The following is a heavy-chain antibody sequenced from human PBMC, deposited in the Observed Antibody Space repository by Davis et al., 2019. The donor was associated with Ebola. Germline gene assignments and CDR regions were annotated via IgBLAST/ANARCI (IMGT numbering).Heavy chain of an antibody. D-gene: IGHD1-20*01. CDR2: ISYDGSNK. V-gene: IGHV3-30*18. CDR1: GFTFSIYG. J-gene: IGHJ4*02. CDR3: AKGNNWNSPFDY. Sequence: GGSLRLSCGASGFTFSIYGMHWVRQAPGKGLEWVALISYDGSNKYYADSVKGRFTISRDNSKNTLYLQMNSLRAEDTAVYYCAKGNNWNSPFDYWGQGTLVTVSS.